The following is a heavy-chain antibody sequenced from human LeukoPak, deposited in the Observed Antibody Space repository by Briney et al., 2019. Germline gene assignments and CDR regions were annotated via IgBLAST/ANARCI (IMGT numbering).Heavy chain of an antibody. CDR3: ARTVYYDFWSVYYGMDV. V-gene: IGHV1-18*01. J-gene: IGHJ6*02. CDR2: ISAYNGNT. D-gene: IGHD3-3*01. CDR1: GYTFTSYG. Sequence: ASVTVSCKASGYTFTSYGISWVRQAPGQGLEWMGWISAYNGNTNYAQKPQGRVTMTTDTSTSTAYMELRSLRSDDTAVYYCARTVYYDFWSVYYGMDVWGQGTTVTVSS.